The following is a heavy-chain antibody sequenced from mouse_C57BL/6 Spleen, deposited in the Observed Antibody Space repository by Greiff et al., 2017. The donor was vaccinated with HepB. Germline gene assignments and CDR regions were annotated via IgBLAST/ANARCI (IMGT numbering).Heavy chain of an antibody. CDR1: GYTFTSYW. D-gene: IGHD1-1*01. J-gene: IGHJ4*01. Sequence: QVQLQQSGTELVKPGASVKLSCKASGYTFTSYWMHWVKQRPGQGLEWIGNINPSNGGTNYNEKFKSKATLTVDKSSSTAYMQLSSLTSEDSAVYYCARDPFITTVVATWDAMDYWGQGTSVTVSS. CDR3: ARDPFITTVVATWDAMDY. CDR2: INPSNGGT. V-gene: IGHV1-53*01.